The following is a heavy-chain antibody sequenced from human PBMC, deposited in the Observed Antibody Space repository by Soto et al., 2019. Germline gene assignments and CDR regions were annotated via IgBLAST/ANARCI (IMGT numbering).Heavy chain of an antibody. Sequence: GGSLRLSCAASGFTFSSYGMHWVRQAPGKGLEWVAVIWYDGSNKYYADSVKGRFTISRDNSKNTLYLQMNSLRAEDTAVYYCAREVNDILTGYYTPCCMDVWGHGTPVTVSS. J-gene: IGHJ6*02. CDR2: IWYDGSNK. D-gene: IGHD3-9*01. CDR3: AREVNDILTGYYTPCCMDV. CDR1: GFTFSSYG. V-gene: IGHV3-33*01.